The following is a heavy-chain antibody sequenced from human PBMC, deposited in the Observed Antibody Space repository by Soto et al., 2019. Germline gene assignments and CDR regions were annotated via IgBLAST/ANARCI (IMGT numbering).Heavy chain of an antibody. V-gene: IGHV2-5*02. CDR1: GFSLSTDGVG. Sequence: QITLKESGPTQMKSTQTLTLTCTYSGFSLSTDGVGVGWIRQPPGKALEWLEIIYWDGGKRYIPSLKNRLTITKDTSDNEVVLTMTNMDPVDTATYYCAKTAVYRRSYFDYWGQGTLVTVSS. J-gene: IGHJ4*02. CDR3: AKTAVYRRSYFDY. CDR2: IYWDGGK. D-gene: IGHD6-6*01.